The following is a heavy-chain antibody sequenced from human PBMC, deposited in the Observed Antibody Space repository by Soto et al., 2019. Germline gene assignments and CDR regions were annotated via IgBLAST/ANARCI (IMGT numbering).Heavy chain of an antibody. Sequence: GGSLRLSCAASGFTFSSYGMHWVRQAPGKGLEWVAVISYDGSNKYYADSVKGRFTISRDNSKNTLYLQMNSLRAEDTAVYYCAKDLTTEPYAFDIWGQGTMVTVSS. CDR1: GFTFSSYG. D-gene: IGHD3-22*01. CDR3: AKDLTTEPYAFDI. V-gene: IGHV3-30*18. CDR2: ISYDGSNK. J-gene: IGHJ3*02.